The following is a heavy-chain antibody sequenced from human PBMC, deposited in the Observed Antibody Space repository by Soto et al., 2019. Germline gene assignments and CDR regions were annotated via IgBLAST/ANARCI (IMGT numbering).Heavy chain of an antibody. Sequence: QVQLVESGGGVVQPGRSLRLSCAASGFTFSSYAMHWVRQAPGKGLEWVAVISYDGSNKYYADSVKGRFTISRDNSKNTLYLQMNSLRAEDTAVYYCARDHRSPIFGVVISNYYYYGMDVWGQGTTVTVSS. CDR1: GFTFSSYA. J-gene: IGHJ6*02. CDR3: ARDHRSPIFGVVISNYYYYGMDV. V-gene: IGHV3-30-3*01. D-gene: IGHD3-3*01. CDR2: ISYDGSNK.